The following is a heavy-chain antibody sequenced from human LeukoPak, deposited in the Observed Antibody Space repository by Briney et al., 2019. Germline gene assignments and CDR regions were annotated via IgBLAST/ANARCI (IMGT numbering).Heavy chain of an antibody. V-gene: IGHV3-30*02. Sequence: GGSLRLSCAASGFTFSSYGMHWVRQAPGKGLGWVAFIRYDGSNKYYADSVKGRFTISRDNSKNTLYLQMNSLRAEDTAVYYCAKARQTYYYDSSGLGGFDYWGQGTLVTVSS. D-gene: IGHD3-22*01. CDR1: GFTFSSYG. CDR2: IRYDGSNK. J-gene: IGHJ4*02. CDR3: AKARQTYYYDSSGLGGFDY.